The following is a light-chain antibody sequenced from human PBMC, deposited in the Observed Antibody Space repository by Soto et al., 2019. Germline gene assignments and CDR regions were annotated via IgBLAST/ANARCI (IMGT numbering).Light chain of an antibody. CDR3: QQYGNSPLT. CDR2: GAS. V-gene: IGKV3-20*01. CDR1: QRVPRNF. Sequence: EIVLTQSPGTLSLSPGQRATLSCTASQRVPRNFLAWYRQSPGQAPKLLISGASTRAAGIPDRFSGSGSGTDFTLTISSLEPADYAIYYCQQYGNSPLTFGGGTKVEIK. J-gene: IGKJ4*01.